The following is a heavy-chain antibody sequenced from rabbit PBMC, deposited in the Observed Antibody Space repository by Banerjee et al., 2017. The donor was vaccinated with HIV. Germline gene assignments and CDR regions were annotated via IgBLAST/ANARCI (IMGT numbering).Heavy chain of an antibody. CDR1: GSDFSSSYW. D-gene: IGHD4-1*01. CDR3: ARDLAGAIGWNFNL. Sequence: QEQLVESGGGLVQPEGSLTLTCKASGSDFSSSYWICWVRQAPGKGLEWIACIDAGGSGRAWYATWAKGRFTISKASSTTVTLQMTSLTAADTATYFCARDLAGAIGWNFNLWGQGTLVTVS. V-gene: IGHV1S45*01. CDR2: IDAGGSGRA. J-gene: IGHJ4*01.